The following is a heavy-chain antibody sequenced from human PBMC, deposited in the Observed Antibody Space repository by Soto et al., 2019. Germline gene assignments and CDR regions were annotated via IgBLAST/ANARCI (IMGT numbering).Heavy chain of an antibody. CDR2: IIPIFGTA. CDR1: GGTFSSYA. V-gene: IGHV1-69*13. D-gene: IGHD3-9*01. Sequence: GASVKVSCKASGGTFSSYAISWVRQAPGQGLEWMGGIIPIFGTANYAQKFQGRVTITADESTSTAYMELSSLRSEDTAVYYCASQSLRYFDWNTQNYYYYYGMDVCGQGTTVTVPS. J-gene: IGHJ6*02. CDR3: ASQSLRYFDWNTQNYYYYYGMDV.